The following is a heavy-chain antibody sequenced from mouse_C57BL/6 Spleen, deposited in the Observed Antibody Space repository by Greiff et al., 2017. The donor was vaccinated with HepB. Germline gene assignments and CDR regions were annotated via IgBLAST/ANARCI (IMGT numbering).Heavy chain of an antibody. CDR1: GYTFTSYW. V-gene: IGHV1-59*01. D-gene: IGHD1-1*01. CDR3: ARGNLRYYFDY. Sequence: VQLQQPGAELVRPGTSVKLSCKASGYTFTSYWMHWVKQRPGQGLEWIGVIDPSDSYTNYNQKFKGKATLTVDTSSSTAYMQLSSLTSEDSAVYYCARGNLRYYFDYWGQGTTLTVSS. J-gene: IGHJ2*01. CDR2: IDPSDSYT.